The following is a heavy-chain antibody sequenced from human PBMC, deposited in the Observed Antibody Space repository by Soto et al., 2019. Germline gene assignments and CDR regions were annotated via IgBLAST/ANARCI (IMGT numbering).Heavy chain of an antibody. CDR3: ARHRYCGGDCHPPYYFDY. CDR2: IYYSGST. Sequence: PSETLSLTCTVSGGSISSSSYYWGWIRQPPGKGLEWIGSIYYSGSTYYNPSLKSRVTISVDTSKNQFSLKLSSVTAADTAVYYCARHRYCGGDCHPPYYFDYWGQGTLVTVSS. J-gene: IGHJ4*02. D-gene: IGHD2-21*02. V-gene: IGHV4-39*01. CDR1: GGSISSSSYY.